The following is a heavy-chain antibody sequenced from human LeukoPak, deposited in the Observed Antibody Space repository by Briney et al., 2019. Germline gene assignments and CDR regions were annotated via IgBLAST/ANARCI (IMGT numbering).Heavy chain of an antibody. CDR1: GFTFSDYY. CDR2: ISSTTSYT. D-gene: IGHD3-10*01. CDR3: ARSSYTSGSSYFDY. V-gene: IGHV3-11*03. Sequence: PGGSLRLSCAASGFTFSDYYMSWIRQAPGKGLEWLSYISSTTSYTDYADSVKGRFTISRDNAKNSLYLQMNSLRAEGTAVYYCARSSYTSGSSYFDYWGQGTLVTVSS. J-gene: IGHJ4*02.